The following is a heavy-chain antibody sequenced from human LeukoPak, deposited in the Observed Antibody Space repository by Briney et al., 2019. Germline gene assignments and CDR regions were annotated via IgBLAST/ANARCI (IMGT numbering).Heavy chain of an antibody. D-gene: IGHD3-10*01. CDR1: GYTFTSYY. V-gene: IGHV1-2*02. J-gene: IGHJ4*02. CDR2: INPNSGGT. Sequence: ASVKVSCKASGYTFTSYYMHWVRQAPGQGLEWMGWINPNSGGTKYAQKFKGRVTMTRDTSISTAYMELSRLRSDDTAVYYCARDDNYGSGQPDDWGQGTLVTVSS. CDR3: ARDDNYGSGQPDD.